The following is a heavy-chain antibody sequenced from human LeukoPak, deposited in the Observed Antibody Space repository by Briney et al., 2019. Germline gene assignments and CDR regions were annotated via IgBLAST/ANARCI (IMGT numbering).Heavy chain of an antibody. J-gene: IGHJ6*04. D-gene: IGHD3-10*02. CDR3: AELGITMIGGV. Sequence: GGSLSLSCAASGFTFSSYTMNWVRQAPGKGLEWVSYISSSGSTIYYADSVKGRFTISRDNAKNSLYLQMNSLRAEDTAVYYCAELGITMIGGVWGKGTTVTISS. V-gene: IGHV3-48*03. CDR1: GFTFSSYT. CDR2: ISSSGSTI.